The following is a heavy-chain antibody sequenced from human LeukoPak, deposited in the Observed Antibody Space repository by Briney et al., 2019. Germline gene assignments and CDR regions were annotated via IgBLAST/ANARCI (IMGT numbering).Heavy chain of an antibody. CDR2: ISWNSGSI. D-gene: IGHD6-13*01. CDR3: AILELVPGDFNYYYYGMDV. J-gene: IGHJ6*02. CDR1: GFTFDDYA. V-gene: IGHV3-9*01. Sequence: PGRSLRLSCAASGFTFDDYAMHWVRQAPGKGLEWVSGISWNSGSIGYADSVKGRFTISRDNAKNSLYLQMYSLRAEDTALYYCAILELVPGDFNYYYYGMDVWGQGTTVTVSS.